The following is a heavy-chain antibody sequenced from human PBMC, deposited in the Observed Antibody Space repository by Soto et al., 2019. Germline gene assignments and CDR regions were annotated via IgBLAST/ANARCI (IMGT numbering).Heavy chain of an antibody. CDR3: ARGLYYYDSSGYYGN. D-gene: IGHD3-22*01. V-gene: IGHV3-21*01. Sequence: EVQLVESGGGLVKPGGSLRLSCAASGFIFSSYSMNWVRQAPGKGLEWVSSISSSSSYIYYADSVKGRFTISRDNAKNSLYLQMNSLRAEDTAVYYCARGLYYYDSSGYYGNWGQGTLVTVSS. CDR2: ISSSSSYI. J-gene: IGHJ4*02. CDR1: GFIFSSYS.